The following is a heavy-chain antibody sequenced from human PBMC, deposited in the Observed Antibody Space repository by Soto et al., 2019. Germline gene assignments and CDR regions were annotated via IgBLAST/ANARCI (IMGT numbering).Heavy chain of an antibody. D-gene: IGHD1-26*01. Sequence: QVHLVESGVGIVQPGRSLRLSCAASGFPFSSYGMHWVRQAPGKGLEWVAGILYDGGNQYYVDSVKGRFTISRANSKNTLALQMSSLRADDTAVYYCAKGPCTHSGSFQDYFEYWGQGTLVTVSS. V-gene: IGHV3-33*06. CDR1: GFPFSSYG. CDR3: AKGPCTHSGSFQDYFEY. CDR2: ILYDGGNQ. J-gene: IGHJ4*02.